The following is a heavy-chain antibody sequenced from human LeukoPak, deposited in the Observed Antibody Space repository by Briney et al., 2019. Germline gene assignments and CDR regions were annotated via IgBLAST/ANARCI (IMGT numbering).Heavy chain of an antibody. J-gene: IGHJ6*03. CDR3: ARVFGYTYCYYYYYYMDV. CDR2: ISSSDSTI. Sequence: GSLRLSCAASGFTFSDYYMSWIRQAPGKGLEWVSYISSSDSTIYYADSVRGRFTISRDNAKNSLYLQVNSLRAEDTALYYCARVFGYTYCYYYYYYMDVWGRGTTVTVSS. V-gene: IGHV3-11*04. CDR1: GFTFSDYY. D-gene: IGHD5-18*01.